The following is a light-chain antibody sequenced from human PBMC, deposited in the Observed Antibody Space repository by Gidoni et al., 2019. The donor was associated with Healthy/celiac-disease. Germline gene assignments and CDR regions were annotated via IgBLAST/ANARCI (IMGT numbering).Light chain of an antibody. Sequence: ESVLTQSPATLSLSPGDRATLSCRASQSVSSYLAWYQQKPGQAPRLLIYDASNRATGIPARFSGSGSGTDFTLTISSLEPEDFAVYYCQQRSNWPPWTFXQXTKVEIK. V-gene: IGKV3-11*01. CDR2: DAS. CDR3: QQRSNWPPWT. CDR1: QSVSSY. J-gene: IGKJ1*01.